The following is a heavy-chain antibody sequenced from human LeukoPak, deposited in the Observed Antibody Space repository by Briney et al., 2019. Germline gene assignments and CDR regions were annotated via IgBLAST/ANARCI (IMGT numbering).Heavy chain of an antibody. D-gene: IGHD2-2*01. Sequence: GESLHISYQASGSKFTNYWIGWVRQMSGKGLEWMGSINHDDSETTYSPSFQGQVTISVDKPVSTAYLQWTSLTASDTAMYYCAGLVVPAAISYWGQGTLVNVFS. CDR3: AGLVVPAAISY. CDR1: GSKFTNYW. J-gene: IGHJ4*02. CDR2: INHDDSET. V-gene: IGHV5-51*01.